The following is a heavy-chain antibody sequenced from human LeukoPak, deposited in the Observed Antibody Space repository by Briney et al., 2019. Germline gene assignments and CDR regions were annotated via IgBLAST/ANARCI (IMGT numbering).Heavy chain of an antibody. V-gene: IGHV1-2*02. CDR3: AREGLRNDYADY. J-gene: IGHJ4*02. D-gene: IGHD5-12*01. CDR1: GYTFTGYY. Sequence: ASVKVSCKASGYTFTGYYMHWVRQAPGQGLEWMGWINPNSGGTNYAQKFQGRVTMTRDTSISTAYMELSRLRSGDTAVYYCAREGLRNDYADYWGQGTLVTVSS. CDR2: INPNSGGT.